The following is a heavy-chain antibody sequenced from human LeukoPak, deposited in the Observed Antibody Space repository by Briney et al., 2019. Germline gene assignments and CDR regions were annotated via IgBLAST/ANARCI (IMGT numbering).Heavy chain of an antibody. J-gene: IGHJ4*02. V-gene: IGHV4-34*01. Sequence: SGTLSLTCAVYGGSFSGYYWSWIRQPPGKGLEWIGEINHSGSTNYNPSLKSRVTISVDTSKNQFSLKLSSVTAADTAVYYCVRNLDFWGDSEDYWGQGTLVTVSS. D-gene: IGHD3-3*01. CDR1: GGSFSGYY. CDR2: INHSGST. CDR3: VRNLDFWGDSEDY.